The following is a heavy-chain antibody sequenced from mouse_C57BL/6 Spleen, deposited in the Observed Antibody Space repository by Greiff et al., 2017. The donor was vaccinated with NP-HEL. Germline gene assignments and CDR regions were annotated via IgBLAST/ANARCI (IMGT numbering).Heavy chain of an antibody. V-gene: IGHV1-47*01. CDR3: ARGDDGYYGYAMDY. Sequence: QVQLKQSGAELVKPGASVKMSCKASGYTFTTYPIEWMKQNHGKSLEWIGNFHPYNDDTKYNEKFKGKATLTVEKAYSTVYLELSRLTSDDSAVYYCARGDDGYYGYAMDYWGQGTSVTVSS. CDR1: GYTFTTYP. CDR2: FHPYNDDT. J-gene: IGHJ4*01. D-gene: IGHD2-3*01.